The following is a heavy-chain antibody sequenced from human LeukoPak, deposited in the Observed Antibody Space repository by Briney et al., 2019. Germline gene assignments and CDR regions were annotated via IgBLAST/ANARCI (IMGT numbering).Heavy chain of an antibody. Sequence: GGSLRLSCAASGFTFSSYWMSWVRQAPGKGLEWVAVISYDGSNKYYADSVKGRFTISRDNSKNTLYLQMNSLRAEDTAVYYCARSTANSGFDYWGQGTLVTVSS. D-gene: IGHD1-26*01. V-gene: IGHV3-30*03. J-gene: IGHJ4*02. CDR1: GFTFSSYW. CDR3: ARSTANSGFDY. CDR2: ISYDGSNK.